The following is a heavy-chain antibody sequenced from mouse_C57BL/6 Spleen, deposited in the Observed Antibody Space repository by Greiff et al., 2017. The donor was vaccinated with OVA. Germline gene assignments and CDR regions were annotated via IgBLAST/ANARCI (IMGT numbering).Heavy chain of an antibody. D-gene: IGHD1-1*01. CDR1: GYTFTSYW. Sequence: QVQLQQPGAELVRPGSSVKLSCKASGYTFTSYWMHWVKQRSIQGLEWIGNIDPSDSETHYNQKFKDKATLTVDKSSSTAYMQLSSLTSEDSAVYYCAAYYGSSYWFAYWGQGTLVTVSA. J-gene: IGHJ3*01. V-gene: IGHV1-52*01. CDR3: AAYYGSSYWFAY. CDR2: IDPSDSET.